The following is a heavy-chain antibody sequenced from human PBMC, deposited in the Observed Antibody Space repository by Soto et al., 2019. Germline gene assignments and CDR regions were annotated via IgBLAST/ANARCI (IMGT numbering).Heavy chain of an antibody. CDR1: GGTFSSYA. CDR3: ARWLTGYYNLCRSSDYHHYRIDV. J-gene: IGHJ6*02. Sequence: SVKVSCKASGGTFSSYAISWVRQAPGQGLEWMGGIIPIFGTANYAQKFQGRVTIIADESTSTAYMELSSLRSEDTAVYYCARWLTGYYNLCRSSDYHHYRIDVCGQGTTVTVSS. V-gene: IGHV1-69*13. D-gene: IGHD3-9*01. CDR2: IIPIFGTA.